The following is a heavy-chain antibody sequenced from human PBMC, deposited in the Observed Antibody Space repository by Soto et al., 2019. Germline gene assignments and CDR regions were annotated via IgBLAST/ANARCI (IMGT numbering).Heavy chain of an antibody. D-gene: IGHD3-10*01. V-gene: IGHV4-30-2*01. J-gene: IGHJ4*02. CDR2: IYHSGST. CDR3: ARAIGWFGELLGGYYFDY. CDR1: GGSISSGGYS. Sequence: QLQLQESGSGLVKPSQTLSLTCAVSGGSISSGGYSWSWIRQPPGKGLEWIGYIYHSGSTYYNSSPKSRVTISVDRSKNQFSLKLSSVTAADTAVYYCARAIGWFGELLGGYYFDYWGQGTLVTVSS.